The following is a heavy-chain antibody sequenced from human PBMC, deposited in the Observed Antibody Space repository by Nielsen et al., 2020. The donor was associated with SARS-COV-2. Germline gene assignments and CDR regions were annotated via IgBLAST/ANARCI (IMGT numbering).Heavy chain of an antibody. D-gene: IGHD1-14*01. CDR1: GLYLSGYF. CDR3: ARGTFIHGTGWHFFDY. J-gene: IGHJ4*02. Sequence: SETLSPTRAVPGLYLSGYFRRWIRQSQGKGLEWIGEINNIGTTNYNPSLKSRVTMTVDKSQNQFSLKLNSVTAADTSVFYCARGTFIHGTGWHFFDYWGQGTLVTVSS. V-gene: IGHV4-34*01. CDR2: INNIGTT.